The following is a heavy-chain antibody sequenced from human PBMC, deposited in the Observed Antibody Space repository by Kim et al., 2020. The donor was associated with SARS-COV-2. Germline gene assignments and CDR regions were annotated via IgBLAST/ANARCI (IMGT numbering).Heavy chain of an antibody. CDR3: ARGGGYSYGAIDY. J-gene: IGHJ4*02. D-gene: IGHD5-18*01. CDR1: GGSFSGYY. Sequence: SETLSLTCAVYGGSFSGYYWSWIRQPPGKGLEWIREINHSGSTNYNPSLKSRVTISVDTSKNQFSLKLSSVTAADTAVYYCARGGGYSYGAIDYWGQGTLVTVSS. V-gene: IGHV4-34*01. CDR2: INHSGST.